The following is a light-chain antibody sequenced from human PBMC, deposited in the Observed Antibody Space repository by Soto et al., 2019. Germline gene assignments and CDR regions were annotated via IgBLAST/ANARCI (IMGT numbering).Light chain of an antibody. Sequence: IQMAQSPPSLPVTPGEPATISCRASQSLLHSTGYKYLDWYLQKPGKSPQLLIYLGSNRSAGVPDRFSGSGSGTDFTLKISRVEAEDVGVYYCMQALQTPLTFGQGTK. CDR2: LGS. V-gene: IGKV2-28*01. J-gene: IGKJ1*01. CDR3: MQALQTPLT. CDR1: QSLLHSTGYKY.